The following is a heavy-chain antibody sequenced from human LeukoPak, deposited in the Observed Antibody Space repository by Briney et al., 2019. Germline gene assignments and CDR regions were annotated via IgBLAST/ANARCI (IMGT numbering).Heavy chain of an antibody. D-gene: IGHD5-18*01. CDR3: ARGDPAMANNAFGY. CDR2: IHTSGST. J-gene: IGHJ4*02. V-gene: IGHV4-4*07. Sequence: SETLSLTCTVSGGSISSYYWSWIRQPAGKGLEWIGRIHTSGSTNYNPSLKSRVTISVDTSKNQFSLELSSVTAADTAVYYCARGDPAMANNAFGYWGQGTLVTVSS. CDR1: GGSISSYY.